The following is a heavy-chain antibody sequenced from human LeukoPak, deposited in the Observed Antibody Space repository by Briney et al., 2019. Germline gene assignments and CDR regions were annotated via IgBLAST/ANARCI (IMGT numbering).Heavy chain of an antibody. Sequence: SETLSLTCTVSGGSISSYYWSWIRQPPGKGLEWIGYIYYSGSTNYNPSLKSRVTISVDTSKNQFSLKLSSVTAADTAVYYCARISVAGTNFDYWGQGTLVTVSS. CDR1: GGSISSYY. J-gene: IGHJ4*02. CDR3: ARISVAGTNFDY. CDR2: IYYSGST. D-gene: IGHD6-19*01. V-gene: IGHV4-59*08.